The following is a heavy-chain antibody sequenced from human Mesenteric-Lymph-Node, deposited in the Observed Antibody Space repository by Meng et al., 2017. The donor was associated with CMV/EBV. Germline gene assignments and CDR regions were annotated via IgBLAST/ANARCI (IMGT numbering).Heavy chain of an antibody. CDR1: GGSFSDCF. J-gene: IGHJ4*02. V-gene: IGHV4-34*01. CDR2: VTPFGTT. CDR3: AGHPRDFDF. Sequence: LSLTCAVYGGSFSDCFWSWIRQSTGKGLEWIGEVTPFGTTNYNPSLKSRVTISADTSKSQFSLKLTSMTAADTAVYYCAGHPRDFDFWGQGTLVTVSS.